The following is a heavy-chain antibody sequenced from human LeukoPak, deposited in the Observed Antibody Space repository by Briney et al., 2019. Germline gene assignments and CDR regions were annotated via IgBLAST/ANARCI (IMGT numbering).Heavy chain of an antibody. CDR3: ARAPPKFRGVYYYYMGV. CDR2: IYYSGST. J-gene: IGHJ6*03. Sequence: KSSETLSLTCTVSGGSISSSSYYWGWIRQPPGKGLEWIGSIYYSGSTYYNPSLKSRVTISVDTSKNQFSLKLSSVTAADTAVYYCARAPPKFRGVYYYYMGVWGKGTTVTVSS. D-gene: IGHD3-10*01. CDR1: GGSISSSSYY. V-gene: IGHV4-39*07.